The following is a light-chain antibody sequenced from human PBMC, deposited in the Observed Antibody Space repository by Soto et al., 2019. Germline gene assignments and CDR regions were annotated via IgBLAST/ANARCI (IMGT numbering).Light chain of an antibody. V-gene: IGKV3-15*01. J-gene: IGKJ1*01. CDR2: GAS. Sequence: EIVMTQSPATLSVSPGQRATLSCRASQSISTNLAWYQQKPGQGPRLLIYGASTGATGIPARFSGSGSGTEFTLTISSLQSEDFAVYYCQQYNNWPRTFGQGTKVDIK. CDR1: QSISTN. CDR3: QQYNNWPRT.